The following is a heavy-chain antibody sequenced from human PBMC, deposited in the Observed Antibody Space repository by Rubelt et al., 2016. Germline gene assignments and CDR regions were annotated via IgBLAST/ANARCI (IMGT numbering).Heavy chain of an antibody. Sequence: QLQLQESGPGLVKPSETLSLTCTVSGGSISSSSYYWGWIRQPPGKGLEWIGSIYYSGSTSYNPSLKSRVTISVDTSKNQVSLKLSSVTAADTAVYYCAGDSEVRGAYYYYGMDVWGQGTTVTVSS. J-gene: IGHJ6*02. CDR2: IYYSGST. CDR1: GGSISSSSYY. CDR3: AGDSEVRGAYYYYGMDV. D-gene: IGHD3-10*01. V-gene: IGHV4-39*07.